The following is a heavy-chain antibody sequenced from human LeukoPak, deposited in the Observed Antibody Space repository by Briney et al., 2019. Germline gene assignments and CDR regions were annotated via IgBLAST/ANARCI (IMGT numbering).Heavy chain of an antibody. CDR1: GFTFSSYS. V-gene: IGHV3-21*01. Sequence: PGGSLRLSCAASGFTFSSYSMNWVRQAPGKGLEWVSSISSSSSYIYYADSVKGRFTISRDNAKNSLYLQMNSLRAEDTAVYYCARFCSTSCYAVDYWGQGTLVTVPS. CDR3: ARFCSTSCYAVDY. J-gene: IGHJ4*02. D-gene: IGHD2-2*01. CDR2: ISSSSSYI.